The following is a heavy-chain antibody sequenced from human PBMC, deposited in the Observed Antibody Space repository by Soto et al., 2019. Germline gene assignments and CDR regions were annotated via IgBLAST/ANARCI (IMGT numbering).Heavy chain of an antibody. Sequence: ASVKFSCKASGYTFTGHYIHWVRQAPEQGPEWMGEIGPGSGATRYAQRFQGRVTMTRDMSITTVYMELNNLSPDDTAVYYCGRGRSGQIVVFYWGQGTPVTVSS. CDR2: IGPGSGAT. CDR3: GRGRSGQIVVFY. J-gene: IGHJ4*02. CDR1: GYTFTGHY. D-gene: IGHD1-26*01. V-gene: IGHV1-2*02.